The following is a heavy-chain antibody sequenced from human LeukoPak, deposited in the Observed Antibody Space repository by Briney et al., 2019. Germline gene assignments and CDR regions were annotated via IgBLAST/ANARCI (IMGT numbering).Heavy chain of an antibody. CDR1: GFTFDDYA. CDR2: ISWNSGSI. V-gene: IGHV3-9*03. J-gene: IGHJ4*02. CDR3: AKAGTFWSGYSTYYFDY. D-gene: IGHD3-3*01. Sequence: GRSPRLSCAASGFTFDDYAMHWVRQAPGKGLEWVSGISWNSGSIGYADSVKGRFTISRDNAKNSLYLQMNSLRAEDMALYSCAKAGTFWSGYSTYYFDYWGQGTLVTVSS.